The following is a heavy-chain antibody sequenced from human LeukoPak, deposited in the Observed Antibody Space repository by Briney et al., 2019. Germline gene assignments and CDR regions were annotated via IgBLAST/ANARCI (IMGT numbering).Heavy chain of an antibody. V-gene: IGHV3-9*01. Sequence: SGRSLRLSCAASGLILDDYAMHWVRQGPGKGLEWVSGISWSSGSIGYADSVKGRFTISRDNAKNSLYLQMNSLRAEDTALYYCAKDTSITIFGVVSSYYGMDVWGQGTTVTVSS. CDR2: ISWSSGSI. J-gene: IGHJ6*02. CDR1: GLILDDYA. CDR3: AKDTSITIFGVVSSYYGMDV. D-gene: IGHD3-3*01.